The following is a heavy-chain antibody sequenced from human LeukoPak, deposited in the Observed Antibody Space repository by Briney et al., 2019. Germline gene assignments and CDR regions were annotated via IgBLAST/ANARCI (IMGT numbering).Heavy chain of an antibody. J-gene: IGHJ4*02. CDR3: AKGPGLSVAGLDY. Sequence: GGSLRLSCAASGFTFSSYATSWVRQAPGKGLEGVAAISGSGGSTYYADSVKGRFTISRDNSKNTLCLQMNSLRGEDTAVYYCAKGPGLSVAGLDYWGQGTLVSVSS. V-gene: IGHV3-23*01. CDR2: ISGSGGST. CDR1: GFTFSSYA. D-gene: IGHD6-19*01.